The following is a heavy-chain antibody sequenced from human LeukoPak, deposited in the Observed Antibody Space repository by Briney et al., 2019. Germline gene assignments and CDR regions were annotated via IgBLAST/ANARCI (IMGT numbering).Heavy chain of an antibody. V-gene: IGHV4-4*09. CDR1: GASISQYY. D-gene: IGHD1-26*01. CDR3: ARLGSYHDF. J-gene: IGHJ4*02. CDR2: IHTSGAG. Sequence: SETLSLTCTVSGASISQYYWSWIRQTPEKGLEWMGHIHTSGAGTYYPSLKSRPTLSIDTSRNQLSLKLTSVTAADTAVYFCARLGSYHDFWGQGALVTVSS.